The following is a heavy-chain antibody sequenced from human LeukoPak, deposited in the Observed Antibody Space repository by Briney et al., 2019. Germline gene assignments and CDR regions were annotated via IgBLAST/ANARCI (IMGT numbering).Heavy chain of an antibody. CDR1: GFTFSSYT. Sequence: PGGSPRLSCVASGFTFSSYTMNWVRQAPGKGLEWVSSISTSSNYIYYADSVKGRFTISRDNAKNSLYLQMNSLRAADTAVYYCAQNFYDSSGLYFDYWGQGTLVTVSS. V-gene: IGHV3-21*01. CDR3: AQNFYDSSGLYFDY. D-gene: IGHD3-22*01. CDR2: ISTSSNYI. J-gene: IGHJ4*02.